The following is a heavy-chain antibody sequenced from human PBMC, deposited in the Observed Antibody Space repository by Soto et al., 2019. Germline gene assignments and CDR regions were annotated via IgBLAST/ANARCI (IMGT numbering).Heavy chain of an antibody. D-gene: IGHD3-3*01. CDR2: ISSSSSTI. CDR3: TRHDSNYDFWSGSPPRYGMDV. V-gene: IGHV3-48*01. Sequence: GGSLRLSCAASGFTFSSYSMNWVRQAPGKGLEWVSYISSSSSTIYYADSVKGRFTISRDNAKNSLYLQMNSLKTEDTAVYYCTRHDSNYDFWSGSPPRYGMDVWCQVTTVTVPS. J-gene: IGHJ6*02. CDR1: GFTFSSYS.